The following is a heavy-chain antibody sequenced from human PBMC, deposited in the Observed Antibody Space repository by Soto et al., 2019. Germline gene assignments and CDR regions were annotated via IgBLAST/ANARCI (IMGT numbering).Heavy chain of an antibody. CDR2: ISGSSSSI. D-gene: IGHD5-18*01. CDR1: GFTFSNYA. CDR3: ARERGYSYGYSDY. J-gene: IGHJ4*02. V-gene: IGHV3-48*02. Sequence: EVQLVESGGGLVQPGGSLRLSFLASGFTFSNYALNWVRQAPGKGLEWVSYISGSSSSIDYADSMKGRFTISRDNAKNSLYLQMNSLKDEDTAVYYCARERGYSYGYSDYWGQGTLVTVSS.